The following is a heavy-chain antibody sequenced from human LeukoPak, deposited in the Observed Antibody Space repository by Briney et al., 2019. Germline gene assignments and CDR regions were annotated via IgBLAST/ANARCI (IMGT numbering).Heavy chain of an antibody. CDR1: GFTFSTQW. CDR3: ASIYLIVEATTFDY. D-gene: IGHD1-26*01. CDR2: ISSSSSTI. V-gene: IGHV3-48*01. J-gene: IGHJ4*02. Sequence: GGSLRLSCAASGFTFSTQWMSWARQAPGKGLEWVSYISSSSSTIYYADSVKGRFTISRDNAKNSLYLQMNSLRAEDTAVYYCASIYLIVEATTFDYWGQGTLVTVSS.